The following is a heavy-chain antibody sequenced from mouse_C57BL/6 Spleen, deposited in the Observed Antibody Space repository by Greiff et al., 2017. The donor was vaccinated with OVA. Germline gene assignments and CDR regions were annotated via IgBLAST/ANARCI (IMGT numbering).Heavy chain of an antibody. J-gene: IGHJ1*03. Sequence: QVQLQQPGAELVKPGASVKLSCKASGYTFTSYWMHWVKQRPGQGLEWIGMIHPNSGSTNYNEKFKSKATLTVDKSSSTAYMQLSSLTSEDSAVYYCARSGLDYGSSYVWYFDVWGTGTTVTVSS. CDR1: GYTFTSYW. CDR3: ARSGLDYGSSYVWYFDV. CDR2: IHPNSGST. V-gene: IGHV1-64*01. D-gene: IGHD1-1*01.